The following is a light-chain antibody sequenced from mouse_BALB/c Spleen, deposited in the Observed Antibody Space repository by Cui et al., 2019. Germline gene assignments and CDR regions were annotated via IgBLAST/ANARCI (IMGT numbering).Light chain of an antibody. J-gene: IGKJ2*01. CDR1: SSVSY. CDR3: QQWSSNPYT. Sequence: QIVLTQSLAIMSASTGEKVTMTCSDSSSVSYMYWYQQKPRSSPKPWIYLTSNLASGVPARFSGSGSGTSYSLTISSMEAEDAATYYCQQWSSNPYTFGGGTKLEIK. V-gene: IGKV4-68*01. CDR2: LTS.